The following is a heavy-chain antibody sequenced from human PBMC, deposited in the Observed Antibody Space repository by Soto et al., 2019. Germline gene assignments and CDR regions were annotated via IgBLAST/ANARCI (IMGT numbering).Heavy chain of an antibody. D-gene: IGHD6-6*01. Sequence: EVQLVESGGGLVQPGGSLRLSCAASGFTVSSNYMNWVRQAPGKGLEWVSIIYDTGSTYYADSVKGRFTISRDNSKNTLYLQMNSLRAEDTAVYYCARGIAPSRHFDSWGQGTLVTVSS. CDR1: GFTVSSNY. CDR2: IYDTGST. CDR3: ARGIAPSRHFDS. V-gene: IGHV3-66*01. J-gene: IGHJ4*02.